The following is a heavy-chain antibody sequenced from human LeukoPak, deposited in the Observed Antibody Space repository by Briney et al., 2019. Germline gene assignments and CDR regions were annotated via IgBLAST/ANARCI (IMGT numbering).Heavy chain of an antibody. V-gene: IGHV3-7*03. CDR3: ARVGSYDSSGYYLGKNWFDP. J-gene: IGHJ5*02. Sequence: GGSLRLSCAASGFTFSSYWMTWVRQAPGKGLEWVANINQGGSEKYYVDSVKGRFTISRDNSKNTLYLQMNSLRAEDTAVYYCARVGSYDSSGYYLGKNWFDPWGQGTLVTVSS. CDR1: GFTFSSYW. D-gene: IGHD3-22*01. CDR2: INQGGSEK.